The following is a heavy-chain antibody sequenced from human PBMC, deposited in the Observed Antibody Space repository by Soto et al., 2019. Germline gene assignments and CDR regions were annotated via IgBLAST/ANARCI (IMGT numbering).Heavy chain of an antibody. CDR1: GFTFSSYA. J-gene: IGHJ3*02. CDR2: ISYDGSNK. V-gene: IGHV3-30-3*01. CDR3: ARDPRQPYYYDSSGYSFDI. D-gene: IGHD3-22*01. Sequence: QVQLVESGGGVVQPGRSLRLSCAASGFTFSSYAMHWVRQAPGKGLEWVAVISYDGSNKYYADSVKGRFTISRDNSKNTLYLQMNSLRAEDTAVYYWARDPRQPYYYDSSGYSFDIWGQGTMGTVSS.